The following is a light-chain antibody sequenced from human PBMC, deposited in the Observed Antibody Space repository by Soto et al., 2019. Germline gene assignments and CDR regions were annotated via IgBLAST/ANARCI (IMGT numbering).Light chain of an antibody. J-gene: IGKJ1*01. Sequence: DILLTQSPSFLSASVGDRVTITCRASQGIASNLAWYQQKPGKAPKLLMYAESTLQSGVPSRFSGSGSGTEFTLTISSLQPEDFATYSCQQLNTYPRTFGQGTKVEIK. CDR2: AES. CDR3: QQLNTYPRT. CDR1: QGIASN. V-gene: IGKV1-9*01.